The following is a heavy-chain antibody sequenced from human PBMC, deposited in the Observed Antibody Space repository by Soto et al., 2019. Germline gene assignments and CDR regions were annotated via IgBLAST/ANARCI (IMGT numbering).Heavy chain of an antibody. CDR3: GRKLTMLFLAPAY. V-gene: IGHV1-18*01. D-gene: IGHD1-1*01. CDR2: ISAHSGDT. Sequence: ASVKVSCKASGYTFTNYPITWVRRAPGQGLEWMGWISAHSGDTKYAQKFQGRVTMTTDTSTSTAYLELRSLRSDDTAVYYCGRKLTMLFLAPAYWGQGPLVTVSS. CDR1: GYTFTNYP. J-gene: IGHJ4*02.